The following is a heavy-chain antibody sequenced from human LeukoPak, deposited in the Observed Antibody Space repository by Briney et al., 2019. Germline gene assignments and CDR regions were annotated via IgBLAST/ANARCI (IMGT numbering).Heavy chain of an antibody. V-gene: IGHV3-48*04. CDR3: ASIAVAGYYGMDV. J-gene: IGHJ6*02. CDR2: ISSSSSTI. Sequence: GGSLRLSCAASGFTFSSYSMNWVRQAPGKGLEWVSYISSSSSTIYYADSVKGRFTISRDNAKNSLYLQMNSLRAEDTAVYYCASIAVAGYYGMDVWGQGTTVTVSS. D-gene: IGHD6-19*01. CDR1: GFTFSSYS.